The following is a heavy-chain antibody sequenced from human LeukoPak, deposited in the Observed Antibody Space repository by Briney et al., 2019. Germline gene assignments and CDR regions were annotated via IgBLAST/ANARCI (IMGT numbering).Heavy chain of an antibody. D-gene: IGHD4-17*01. CDR3: AREGSTVTTAYYYYYMDV. Sequence: GGSLRLSCAASGFTFSSYSMNWVRQAPGKGLEWVSSISSSSSYIYYADSVKGRFTISRDNAKNSLYLQMNSLRAEDTALYYCAREGSTVTTAYYYYYMDVWGKGTTVTVSS. V-gene: IGHV3-21*04. CDR2: ISSSSSYI. CDR1: GFTFSSYS. J-gene: IGHJ6*03.